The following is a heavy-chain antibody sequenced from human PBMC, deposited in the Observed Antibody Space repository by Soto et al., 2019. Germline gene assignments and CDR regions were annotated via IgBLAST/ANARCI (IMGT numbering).Heavy chain of an antibody. V-gene: IGHV4-34*01. CDR1: GGSFSGYY. CDR2: INHSGST. Sequence: SETLSLTCAVYGGSFSGYYWSWIRQPPGKGLEWIGEINHSGSTNYNPSLKSRVTISVDTSKNQFSLKLSSVTAADTAVYYCARPKFYYYYMDVWGKGTKVTGSS. CDR3: ARPKFYYYYMDV. J-gene: IGHJ6*03.